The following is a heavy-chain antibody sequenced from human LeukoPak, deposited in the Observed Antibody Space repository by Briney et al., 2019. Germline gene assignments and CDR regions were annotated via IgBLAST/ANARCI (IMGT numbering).Heavy chain of an antibody. J-gene: IGHJ4*02. CDR2: VKQDGSEE. V-gene: IGHV3-7*03. CDR3: ARRRGPAAAGHGDY. CDR1: GFTFSNYW. Sequence: GGSLRLSCAAPGFTFSNYWMSWVRQAPGKGLEWVANVKQDGSEEYYVDSVKGRFTISRDNAKSSLFLQMSSLRAEDTAVYYCARRRGPAAAGHGDYWGQGTLVTVSS. D-gene: IGHD6-13*01.